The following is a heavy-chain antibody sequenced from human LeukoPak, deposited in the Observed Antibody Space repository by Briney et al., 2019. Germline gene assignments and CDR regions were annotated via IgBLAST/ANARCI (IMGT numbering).Heavy chain of an antibody. CDR1: GFTFSSYA. Sequence: GGSLRLSCSASGFTFSSYAMHWVRQAPGKGLEYVSAISSNGGSTYYADSVKGRFTISRDNSKNTLYLQMSSLRAEDTAVYYCVKGSSTSYTAVIDYWGQGTLVTISS. CDR3: VKGSSTSYTAVIDY. J-gene: IGHJ4*02. V-gene: IGHV3-64D*06. D-gene: IGHD2-2*01. CDR2: ISSNGGST.